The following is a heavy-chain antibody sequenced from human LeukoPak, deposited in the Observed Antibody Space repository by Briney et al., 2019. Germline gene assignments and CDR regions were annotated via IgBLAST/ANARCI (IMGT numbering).Heavy chain of an antibody. J-gene: IGHJ4*02. CDR1: GFTFSSYD. V-gene: IGHV3-64D*09. D-gene: IGHD3-3*02. CDR2: ISSNGGST. Sequence: GGSLRLSCSASGFTFSSYDMHWVRQAPGKGLEYVSAISSNGGSTYYADSVKGRLTICRDNTKNSLYLEMSSLRAEDAALYYCVKDHLNSFDSWGQGTLVTVSS. CDR3: VKDHLNSFDS.